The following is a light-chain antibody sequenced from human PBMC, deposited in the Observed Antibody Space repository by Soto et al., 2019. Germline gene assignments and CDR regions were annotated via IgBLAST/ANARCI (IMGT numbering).Light chain of an antibody. V-gene: IGLV2-14*03. J-gene: IGLJ1*01. CDR2: DVS. Sequence: QSVLTQPASVSGSPGQSITISCTGTSSDVGGYNYVSWYQHHPGKAPKLMIFDVSNRPSGVPNRFSGSKSGNTASLTISGLQPEDEADYYCSSYTTSNTRQIVFGTGTEVTVL. CDR1: SSDVGGYNY. CDR3: SSYTTSNTRQIV.